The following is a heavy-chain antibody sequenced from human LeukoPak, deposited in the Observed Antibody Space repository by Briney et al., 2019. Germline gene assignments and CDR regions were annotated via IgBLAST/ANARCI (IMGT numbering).Heavy chain of an antibody. CDR1: VYTFTGYY. V-gene: IGHV1-2*06. D-gene: IGHD3-10*01. Sequence: GASVKVSCKASVYTFTGYYMHWVRQAPGQGLEWMGRINPNSGGTNYTQKFQGRVTMTRDTAISTAYMELSRLRSDDTAVYYCASHYYGSGSYSDYWGQGTLVTVSS. CDR2: INPNSGGT. J-gene: IGHJ4*02. CDR3: ASHYYGSGSYSDY.